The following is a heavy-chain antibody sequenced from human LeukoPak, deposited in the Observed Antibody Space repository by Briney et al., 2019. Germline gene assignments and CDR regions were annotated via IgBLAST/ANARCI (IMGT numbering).Heavy chain of an antibody. V-gene: IGHV3-23*01. CDR3: AKDRSSSSWFDGYDF. D-gene: IGHD6-13*01. CDR2: ISGSGGST. J-gene: IGHJ3*01. CDR1: RFTFSSYA. Sequence: GGSLRPSCAASRFTFSSYAMSWVRQAPGKGLEWGSAISGSGGSTYYADSVKGRFTISRDNSKNTLFLQMNSLRAEDTAVYYCAKDRSSSSWFDGYDFWGQGTMVTVSS.